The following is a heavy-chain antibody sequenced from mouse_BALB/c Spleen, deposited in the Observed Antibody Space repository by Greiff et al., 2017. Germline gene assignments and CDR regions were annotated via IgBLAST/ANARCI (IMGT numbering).Heavy chain of an antibody. CDR3: AREDGSSYGYFDV. Sequence: VQLQQSGPELVKPGASVKISCKASGYSFTGYFMNWVMQSHGKSLEWIGRINPYNGDTFYNQKFKGKATLTVDKSSSTAHMELRSLASEDSAVYYCAREDGSSYGYFDVWGAGTTVTVSS. CDR2: INPYNGDT. V-gene: IGHV1-20*02. CDR1: GYSFTGYF. D-gene: IGHD1-1*01. J-gene: IGHJ1*01.